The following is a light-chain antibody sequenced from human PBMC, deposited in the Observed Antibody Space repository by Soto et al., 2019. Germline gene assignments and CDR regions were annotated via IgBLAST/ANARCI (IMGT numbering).Light chain of an antibody. V-gene: IGKV3-11*01. CDR1: QSVSSY. J-gene: IGKJ1*01. Sequence: EIVLTQSPATLSLSPGERATLSCRASQSVSSYLAWYQQKPGQAPRLLIYDASNSATGIPARFSGSGSGTDFTLTISSLEPEDFVVYYCQQRSNWPRTFVQGTKVEIK. CDR2: DAS. CDR3: QQRSNWPRT.